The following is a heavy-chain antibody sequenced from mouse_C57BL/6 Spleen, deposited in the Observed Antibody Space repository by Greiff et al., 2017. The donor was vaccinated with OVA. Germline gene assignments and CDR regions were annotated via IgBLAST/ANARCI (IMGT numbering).Heavy chain of an antibody. J-gene: IGHJ4*01. CDR1: GFTFSDYG. CDR2: ISSGSSTI. D-gene: IGHD2-3*01. V-gene: IGHV5-17*01. CDR3: ARRGYDAYYAMDY. Sequence: VQLQQSGGGLVKPGGSLKLSCAASGFTFSDYGMHWVRQAPEKGLEWVAYISSGSSTIYSADTVTGRFTISRDNAKNTLFLQMTSLRSEDTAMYYCARRGYDAYYAMDYWGQGTSVTVSS.